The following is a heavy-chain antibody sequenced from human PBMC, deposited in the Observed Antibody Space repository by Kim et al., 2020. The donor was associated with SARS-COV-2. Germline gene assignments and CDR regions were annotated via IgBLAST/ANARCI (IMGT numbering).Heavy chain of an antibody. CDR3: ARGSTIAAVDPYYNYGMDV. D-gene: IGHD6-13*01. Sequence: ASVKVSCKTSGYTFTSYGISWVRQAPGQGLEWMGWVSTYNGDTVYAQKLQGSVTMTTDTSTSTAYMELRNLRSDDTAVYYCARGSTIAAVDPYYNYGMDVWGQGTTVTVSS. V-gene: IGHV1-18*01. CDR1: GYTFTSYG. J-gene: IGHJ6*02. CDR2: VSTYNGDT.